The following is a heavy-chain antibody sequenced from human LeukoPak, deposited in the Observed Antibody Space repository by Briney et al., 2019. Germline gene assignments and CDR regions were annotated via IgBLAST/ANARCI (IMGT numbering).Heavy chain of an antibody. CDR2: IYDTGNT. CDR1: GGPLSAYY. J-gene: IGHJ4*02. D-gene: IGHD1-1*01. Sequence: SEPLSLTCTVSGGPLSAYYWTWIRQPPGKGLEWIGYIYDTGNTNYNPSLKSRVTISVDTSKNQFSLKLTSVTAADTAVYYCASEATGSTLGGYWGQGTLVTVSS. CDR3: ASEATGSTLGGY. V-gene: IGHV4-59*01.